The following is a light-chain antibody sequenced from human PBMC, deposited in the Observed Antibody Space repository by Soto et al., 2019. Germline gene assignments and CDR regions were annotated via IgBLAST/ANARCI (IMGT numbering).Light chain of an antibody. CDR3: SSYTTSTTLEV. Sequence: QSALTQPASVSGSPGQSITISCTGNSSDVGAYNYVSWYQQHPGKAPNLMIYDVSNRPSGVSNRFSGAKSGNTASLTISGLQAEDEADYYCSSYTTSTTLEVFGGGTKLTVL. CDR2: DVS. J-gene: IGLJ2*01. CDR1: SSDVGAYNY. V-gene: IGLV2-14*01.